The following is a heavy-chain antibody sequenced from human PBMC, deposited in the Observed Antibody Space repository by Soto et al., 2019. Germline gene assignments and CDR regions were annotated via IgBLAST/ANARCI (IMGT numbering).Heavy chain of an antibody. J-gene: IGHJ3*01. V-gene: IGHV1-18*01. D-gene: IGHD6-13*01. Sequence: QVQLVQSGDEVKKPGASVKVSCKASGYIFNRYGISWVRQAPGQGLEWMGWIAAYNGNTDYTQKLQDRVTMTTDTSTSTAYMELRGLRSDDTAVYYGARDPNGYAPRVYAFDLWGEGTVVTVSS. CDR1: GYIFNRYG. CDR2: IAAYNGNT. CDR3: ARDPNGYAPRVYAFDL.